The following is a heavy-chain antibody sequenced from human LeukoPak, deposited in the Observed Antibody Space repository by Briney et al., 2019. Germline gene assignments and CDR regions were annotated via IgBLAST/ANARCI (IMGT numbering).Heavy chain of an antibody. D-gene: IGHD6-19*01. CDR2: FDPEDGET. Sequence: GASVKVSCKVSGYTLTELSMHWVRQAPGKGLEWMGGFDPEDGETIYAQKFQGRVTMTEDTSTDTAYMELSSLRSEDTAVYYCATVTSSGWSLGAFDIWGQGTVVTVSS. V-gene: IGHV1-24*01. CDR3: ATVTSSGWSLGAFDI. J-gene: IGHJ3*02. CDR1: GYTLTELS.